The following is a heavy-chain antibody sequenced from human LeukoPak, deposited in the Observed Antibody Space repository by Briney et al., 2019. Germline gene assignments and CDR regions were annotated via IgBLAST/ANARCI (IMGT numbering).Heavy chain of an antibody. CDR1: GITFSSYA. D-gene: IGHD3-3*01. J-gene: IGHJ4*02. V-gene: IGHV3-30*01. CDR3: ARDLWDDFWSGYYIL. CDR2: ISYDGSNK. Sequence: GGSLRLSCAASGITFSSYAMHWVRQAPGKGLEWVAVISYDGSNKYYADSVKGRFTISRDNSKNTLYLQMNSLRAEDTAVYYCARDLWDDFWSGYYILWGQGTLVTVSS.